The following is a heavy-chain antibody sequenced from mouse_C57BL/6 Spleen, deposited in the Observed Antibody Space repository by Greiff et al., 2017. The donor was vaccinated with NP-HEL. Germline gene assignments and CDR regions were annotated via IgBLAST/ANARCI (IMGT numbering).Heavy chain of an antibody. J-gene: IGHJ3*01. V-gene: IGHV1-69*01. Sequence: QVQLQQPGAELVRPGSSVKLSCKASGYTFTSYWMHWVKQRPGQGLEWIGEIDPSDSYTNYNQKFKGKSTLTVDKSSSTAYMQLSSLTSEDSAVYYCAKSYYGSSYWFAYWGQGTLVTVSA. D-gene: IGHD1-1*01. CDR3: AKSYYGSSYWFAY. CDR1: GYTFTSYW. CDR2: IDPSDSYT.